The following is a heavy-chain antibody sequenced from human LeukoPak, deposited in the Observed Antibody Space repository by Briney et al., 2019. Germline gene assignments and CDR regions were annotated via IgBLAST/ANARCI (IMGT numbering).Heavy chain of an antibody. CDR3: AKDLRLRIAVAGTGGGY. D-gene: IGHD6-19*01. CDR1: GYTFSSYS. V-gene: IGHV3-21*01. J-gene: IGHJ4*02. Sequence: PGGSLRLSCAASGYTFSSYSINWVRQAPGKGLEWVSSISVRSNYIYYADAVRGRFRISRDDARDSLYLQMNSLRAEDTAVYYCAKDLRLRIAVAGTGGGYWGQGTLVTVSS. CDR2: ISVRSNYI.